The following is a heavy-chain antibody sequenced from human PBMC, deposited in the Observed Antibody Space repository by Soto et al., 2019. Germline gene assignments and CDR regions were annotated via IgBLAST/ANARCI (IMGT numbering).Heavy chain of an antibody. D-gene: IGHD5-12*01. CDR2: IIPMLDTT. CDR1: GGTFSSYT. Sequence: QVQLVQSGAEVKKPGSSVIVSCKASGGTFSSYTINWVRQAPGQGLEWVGGIIPMLDTTTFAQKFQGRVTITVDDSTSTAYMELSSLRSEDTAMYYCARGDIVASTFFDYWGQGTLVTVSS. J-gene: IGHJ4*02. V-gene: IGHV1-69*01. CDR3: ARGDIVASTFFDY.